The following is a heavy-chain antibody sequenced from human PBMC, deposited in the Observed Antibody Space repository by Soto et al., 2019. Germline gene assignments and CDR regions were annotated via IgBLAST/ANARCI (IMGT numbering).Heavy chain of an antibody. CDR1: GDSITSYY. V-gene: IGHV4-59*01. D-gene: IGHD6-13*01. J-gene: IGHJ5*02. Sequence: TSETLSLTCTVSGDSITSYYWGWIRQPPGKGLEWIGYIFYIGSTNYNPSLNSRVTISVDTSSNQISLTLTSLTAADTAVYYCARGGAAGAINWFDPWGQGTLVTVSS. CDR2: IFYIGST. CDR3: ARGGAAGAINWFDP.